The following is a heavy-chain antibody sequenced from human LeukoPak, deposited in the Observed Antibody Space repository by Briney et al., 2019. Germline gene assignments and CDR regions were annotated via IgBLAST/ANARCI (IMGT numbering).Heavy chain of an antibody. CDR2: INPNSGGT. D-gene: IGHD3-10*01. CDR1: GYTFTDYF. CDR3: ARASTVRGVAAHDY. V-gene: IGHV1-2*02. J-gene: IGHJ4*02. Sequence: GASVKVSFKASGYTFTDYFLHWVRQAPGQGLEWRGWINPNSGGTNCAQIFQGRVTMTRNTSISTAYMQLSSLRSDDTAVSYCARASTVRGVAAHDYWGQATLVTAYS.